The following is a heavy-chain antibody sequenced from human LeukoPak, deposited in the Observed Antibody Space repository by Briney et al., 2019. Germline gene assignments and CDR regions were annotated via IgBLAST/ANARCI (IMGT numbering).Heavy chain of an antibody. Sequence: PSGTLSLTCTVSGDSISSHKWWWCWVRQAPGKGLEWVSYISSISSTMYYADSVKGRFTISRDNAKNSLYLQMNSLRAEDTAVYFCARCGDGLPCDFDYWGQGTLVTVSS. CDR3: ARCGDGLPCDFDY. J-gene: IGHJ4*02. CDR2: ISSISSTM. CDR1: GDSISSHKWW. D-gene: IGHD3-10*01. V-gene: IGHV3-48*04.